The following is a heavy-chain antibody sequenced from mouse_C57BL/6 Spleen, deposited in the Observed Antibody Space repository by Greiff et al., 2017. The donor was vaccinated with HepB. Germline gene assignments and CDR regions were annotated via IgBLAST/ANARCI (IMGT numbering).Heavy chain of an antibody. CDR1: GYSITSGYY. J-gene: IGHJ4*01. D-gene: IGHD2-5*01. CDR3: ARGGSNYGGYYYAMDY. Sequence: EVQLQQSGPGLVKPSQSLSLTCSVTGYSITSGYYWNWIRQFPGNKLEWMGYISYDGSNNYNPSLKNRISITRDTSKNQFFLKLNSVTTEDTATYYCARGGSNYGGYYYAMDYWGQGTSVTVSS. CDR2: ISYDGSN. V-gene: IGHV3-6*01.